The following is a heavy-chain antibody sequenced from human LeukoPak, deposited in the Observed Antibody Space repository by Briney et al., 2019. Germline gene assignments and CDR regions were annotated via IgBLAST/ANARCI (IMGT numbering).Heavy chain of an antibody. V-gene: IGHV1-18*01. J-gene: IGHJ6*03. CDR3: ARGRDSSGWYSGNYYYYMDV. Sequence: ASVKVSCKASGYTFTSYGISWVRQAPGQGLEWMGWISAYNGNTNYAQKLQGRVTITTDTSTSTAYMELRSLRSDDTAVYYCARGRDSSGWYSGNYYYYMDVWGKGTTVTISS. D-gene: IGHD6-19*01. CDR1: GYTFTSYG. CDR2: ISAYNGNT.